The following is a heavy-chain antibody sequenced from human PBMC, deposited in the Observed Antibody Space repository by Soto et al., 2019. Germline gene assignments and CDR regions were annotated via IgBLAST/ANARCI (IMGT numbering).Heavy chain of an antibody. CDR1: GGSFSGYY. CDR2: VNHSGTP. Sequence: QVQLQQWGAGLLKPSETLSLTCAVYGGSFSGYYWTWIRQSPEKGLEWIGEVNHSGTPYYNPSLKTRVTTSVHTPKNQFSLKMSSVTAADTAVYYCARGIGYCSSINCYSSRRLRFDSWGQGTLVTVSS. D-gene: IGHD2-2*01. CDR3: ARGIGYCSSINCYSSRRLRFDS. V-gene: IGHV4-34*01. J-gene: IGHJ4*02.